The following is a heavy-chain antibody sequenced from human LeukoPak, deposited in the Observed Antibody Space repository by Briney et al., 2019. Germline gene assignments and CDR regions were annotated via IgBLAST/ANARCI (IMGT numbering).Heavy chain of an antibody. V-gene: IGHV1-18*01. CDR1: GYTFTSYG. D-gene: IGHD3-10*01. J-gene: IGHJ3*02. CDR2: ISAYNGNT. Sequence: ASVKVSCKASGYTFTSYGISWVRQAPGQGLEWMGWISAYNGNTNYAQKLQGRVTMTTDTSTSTAYMELRSLRSDDTAVYYCARACITMVRGVQPRCDAVAFDIWGQGTMVTVSS. CDR3: ARACITMVRGVQPRCDAVAFDI.